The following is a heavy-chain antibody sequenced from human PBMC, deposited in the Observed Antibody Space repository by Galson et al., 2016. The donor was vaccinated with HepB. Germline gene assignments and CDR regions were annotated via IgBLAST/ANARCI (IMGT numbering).Heavy chain of an antibody. CDR2: ISSSSSYI. Sequence: SLRLSCAASGFNLRDYRMNWVRQAPGKGLEWVSSISSSSSYIYYADSVKGRFTVSRDNAENSLYLQMNSLRAEDTATYYCARDMGKGRGSYCQYYGLDAWGQGTTVAVSS. CDR3: ARDMGKGRGSYCQYYGLDA. CDR1: GFNLRDYR. V-gene: IGHV3-21*01. D-gene: IGHD3-16*01. J-gene: IGHJ6*02.